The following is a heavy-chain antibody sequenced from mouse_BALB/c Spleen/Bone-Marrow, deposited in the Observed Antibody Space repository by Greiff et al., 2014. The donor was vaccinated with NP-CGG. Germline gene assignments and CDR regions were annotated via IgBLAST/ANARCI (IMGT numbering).Heavy chain of an antibody. Sequence: EVQLQQSGAELVKPGASVKLSCTASGFNIKDTYMHWVKQRPEQGLEWIGRIDPANGNTKYDPKFQGKATITADTSSNTAYLQLSSLTSEDTAVYYCASYDYGSSSFAYWGQGTLVTVSA. D-gene: IGHD1-1*01. CDR2: IDPANGNT. J-gene: IGHJ3*01. CDR3: ASYDYGSSSFAY. CDR1: GFNIKDTY. V-gene: IGHV14-3*02.